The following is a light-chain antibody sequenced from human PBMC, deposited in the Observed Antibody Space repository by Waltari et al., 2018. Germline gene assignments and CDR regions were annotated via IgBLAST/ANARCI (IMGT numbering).Light chain of an antibody. CDR2: GAS. V-gene: IGKV3-20*01. CDR1: QSVSSSY. J-gene: IGKJ2*01. CDR3: QQYGGSPTYT. Sequence: ESVLTQSPGTLSLSPGERATLSCRASQSVSSSYLAWYQQRPGQAPRPLFFGASSRATGVPDRFSGSVSGTDFTLTISRLEPEDFAVYFCQQYGGSPTYTFGQGTKLEIK.